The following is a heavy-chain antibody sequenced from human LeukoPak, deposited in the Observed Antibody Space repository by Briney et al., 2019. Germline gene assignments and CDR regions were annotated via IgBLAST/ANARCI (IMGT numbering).Heavy chain of an antibody. CDR1: GFTVSSYW. Sequence: GGSLRLSCAASGFTVSSYWMSWMRQAPGKGLEWVANIKYDGNEEYYVDSVKGRFTISRDNAKNSLYLQLNSLRVEDTGVYYCKSGGAAPGSFDYWGQGTLVTVSP. CDR2: IKYDGNEE. D-gene: IGHD1-1*01. CDR3: KSGGAAPGSFDY. V-gene: IGHV3-7*02. J-gene: IGHJ4*02.